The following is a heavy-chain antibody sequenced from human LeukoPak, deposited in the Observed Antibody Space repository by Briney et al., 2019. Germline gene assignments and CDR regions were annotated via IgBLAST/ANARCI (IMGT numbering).Heavy chain of an antibody. Sequence: SQTLSLTCTVSGGSISSGGYYWGWIRQHPGKGLEWIGYIYYSGSTYYNPSLKSRVTISVGTSKNQFSLKLSSVTAADTAVYYCAREYGSGLVGWFDPWGQGTLVTVSS. CDR2: IYYSGST. J-gene: IGHJ5*02. V-gene: IGHV4-31*03. D-gene: IGHD3-10*01. CDR1: GGSISSGGYY. CDR3: AREYGSGLVGWFDP.